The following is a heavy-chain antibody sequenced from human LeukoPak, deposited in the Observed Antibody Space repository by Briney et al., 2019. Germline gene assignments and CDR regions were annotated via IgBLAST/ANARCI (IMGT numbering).Heavy chain of an antibody. CDR3: ARESGFCSSTSCYRPEDY. V-gene: IGHV3-74*01. CDR2: INTDGSST. Sequence: GGSLRLSCAASEFTFSSYWMHWVRQGPGKGLVWVSRINTDGSSTRYADSVKGRFTISRDNAKNTLYLQMNSLRAEDTAVYYCARESGFCSSTSCYRPEDYWGLGTLVTVSS. J-gene: IGHJ4*02. CDR1: EFTFSSYW. D-gene: IGHD2-2*01.